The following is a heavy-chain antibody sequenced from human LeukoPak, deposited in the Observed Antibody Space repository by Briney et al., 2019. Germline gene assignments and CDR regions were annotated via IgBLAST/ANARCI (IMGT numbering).Heavy chain of an antibody. D-gene: IGHD7-27*01. CDR2: IYYTGST. CDR1: GGSVSDYY. J-gene: IGHJ4*02. V-gene: IGHV4-59*02. Sequence: SETLSRTCSISGGSVSDYYWSWIRQSPGNGLEWIGYIYYTGSTTYNPSLKSRVTISADTSKNQFSLKLSSVTAADTAVYYCASRKLGNDYWGQGTLVTVSS. CDR3: ASRKLGNDY.